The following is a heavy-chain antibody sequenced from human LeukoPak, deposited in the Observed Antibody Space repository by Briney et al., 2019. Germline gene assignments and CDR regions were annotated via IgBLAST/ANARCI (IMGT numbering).Heavy chain of an antibody. CDR2: IYSSGST. J-gene: IGHJ4*02. Sequence: SETLSLTCTVSGASISAFHWTWVRQPAGKGLEWVGLIYSSGSTPFNPSLKSRVAMSEDMSKKQSSLKLTSVTAADTAMYYCARKDGDYWGRGTLVTVSS. V-gene: IGHV4-4*07. CDR1: GASISAFH. CDR3: ARKDGDY.